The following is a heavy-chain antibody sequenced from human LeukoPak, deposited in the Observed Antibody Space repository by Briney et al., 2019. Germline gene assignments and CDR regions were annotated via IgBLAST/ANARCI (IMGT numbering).Heavy chain of an antibody. CDR3: ARRGGHGGSFDY. D-gene: IGHD4-23*01. J-gene: IGHJ4*02. Sequence: SETLSLTCAVYGGSFSGYYRSWIRQPPGKGLEWIGYTYYSGSGSTNYNPSLKSRVTISVDTSKNQFSLKLSSVTAADTAVYYCARRGGHGGSFDYWGQGTLVTVSS. CDR1: GGSFSGYY. CDR2: TYYSGSGST. V-gene: IGHV4-59*08.